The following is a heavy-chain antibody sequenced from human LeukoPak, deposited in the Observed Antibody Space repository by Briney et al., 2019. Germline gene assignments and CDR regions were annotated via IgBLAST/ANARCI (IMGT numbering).Heavy chain of an antibody. V-gene: IGHV3-48*03. Sequence: GGSLRLSCAASGFTFSSYEMNWVRQAPGKGLEWVSYISSSGSTIYYADSVKGRFTISRDNAKNSLYLQMNSLRAEDTAVYYCARDLKRTSYGMDVRGQGTTVTVSS. CDR3: ARDLKRTSYGMDV. J-gene: IGHJ6*02. CDR1: GFTFSSYE. CDR2: ISSSGSTI. D-gene: IGHD3-9*01.